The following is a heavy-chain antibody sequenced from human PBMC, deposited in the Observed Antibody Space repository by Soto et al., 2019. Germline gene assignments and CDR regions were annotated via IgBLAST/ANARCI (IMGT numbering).Heavy chain of an antibody. Sequence: PGGSLRLSCTASGFTFGDYAMSWFRQAPGKGLEWVGFIRSKAYGGTTEYAASVKGRFTISRDDSKSIAYLQMNSLKTEDTAVYYCTRAKKKMGYGAFDIWGQGTMVTVSS. CDR2: IRSKAYGGTT. J-gene: IGHJ3*02. D-gene: IGHD2-8*01. CDR1: GFTFGDYA. V-gene: IGHV3-49*03. CDR3: TRAKKKMGYGAFDI.